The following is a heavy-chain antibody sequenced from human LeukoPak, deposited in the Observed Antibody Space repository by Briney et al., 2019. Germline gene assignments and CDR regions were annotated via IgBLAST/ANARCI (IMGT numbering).Heavy chain of an antibody. V-gene: IGHV3-23*01. CDR2: ISGSGGST. CDR3: AKDFPISGYDPVPSRDWYFDL. CDR1: GLTFSSYA. Sequence: GGSLRLSCAASGLTFSSYAMSWVRQAPGKGLEWVSGISGSGGSTYYADSVRGRFTISRDKSKNTLYLQMNSLRAEDTAVYHCAKDFPISGYDPVPSRDWYFDLWGRGTLVTVSS. D-gene: IGHD5-12*01. J-gene: IGHJ2*01.